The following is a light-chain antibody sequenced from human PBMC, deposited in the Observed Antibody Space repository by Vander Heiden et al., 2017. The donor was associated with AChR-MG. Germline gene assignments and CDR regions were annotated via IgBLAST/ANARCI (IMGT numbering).Light chain of an antibody. CDR3: HQYNTYPFT. CDR2: AAS. V-gene: IGKV1-16*02. J-gene: IGKJ3*01. Sequence: DIQLTQSPSSLSASVGDRVTITCRASQDISNYLAWFQQKPGKAPKSLIYAASNLHSGVPSKFSGSGSGTDFTLIISSLQPEDIGTYYCHQYNTYPFTFGPGTKVEIK. CDR1: QDISNY.